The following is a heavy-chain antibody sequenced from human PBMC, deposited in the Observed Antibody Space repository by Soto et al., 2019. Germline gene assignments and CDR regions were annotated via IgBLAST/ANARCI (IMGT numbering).Heavy chain of an antibody. Sequence: QPGGSLRLSCAASGFTFSSYAMHWVRQAPGKGLEWVAVISYDGSNKYYADSVKGRFTISRDNSKNTLYLQMNSLRAEDTAVYYYATFDDVWGQGTAVTVSS. CDR3: ATFDDV. J-gene: IGHJ6*02. CDR1: GFTFSSYA. V-gene: IGHV3-30-3*01. CDR2: ISYDGSNK.